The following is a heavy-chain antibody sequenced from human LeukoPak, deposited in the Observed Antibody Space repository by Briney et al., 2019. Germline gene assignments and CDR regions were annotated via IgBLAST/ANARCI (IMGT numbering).Heavy chain of an antibody. Sequence: SETLSLTCAVYGGSFSGYHWSWIRQPPGKGLEWIGEINHSGSTNYNPSLKSRVTISVDTSKNQFSLKLSSVTAADTAVYYCARGARKYYDFWSGYYDHYYYYYGMDVWGQGTTVTVSS. J-gene: IGHJ6*02. D-gene: IGHD3-3*01. CDR3: ARGARKYYDFWSGYYDHYYYYYGMDV. CDR2: INHSGST. V-gene: IGHV4-34*01. CDR1: GGSFSGYH.